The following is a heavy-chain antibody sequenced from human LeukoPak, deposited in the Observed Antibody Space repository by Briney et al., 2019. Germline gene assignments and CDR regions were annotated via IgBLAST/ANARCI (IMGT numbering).Heavy chain of an antibody. J-gene: IGHJ4*02. D-gene: IGHD3-10*01. V-gene: IGHV3-23*01. CDR1: GFTFSSYA. Sequence: GGSLRLSCAASGFTFSSYAMSWVRQAPGKGLEWVSAISGSGGSTYYADSVKGRFTISRDNSKNTLYLQMNSLRAEDTAVYYCAKVPLWFGEHGSDYWGQGTLVTVSS. CDR3: AKVPLWFGEHGSDY. CDR2: ISGSGGST.